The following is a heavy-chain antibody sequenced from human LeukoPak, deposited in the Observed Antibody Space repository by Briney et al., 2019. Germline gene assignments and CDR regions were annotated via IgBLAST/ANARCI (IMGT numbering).Heavy chain of an antibody. D-gene: IGHD3-3*01. Sequence: SETLSLTCTVSGDSISPYYWSWIRQPPRKGLEWIGYIYYSGSTNYNPSLKSRLIMSVDLPENHISLKLTSVTAADTAVYYCAREGGFYRPLDYSGQGTLVTVSS. CDR3: AREGGFYRPLDY. CDR2: IYYSGST. J-gene: IGHJ4*02. V-gene: IGHV4-59*12. CDR1: GDSISPYY.